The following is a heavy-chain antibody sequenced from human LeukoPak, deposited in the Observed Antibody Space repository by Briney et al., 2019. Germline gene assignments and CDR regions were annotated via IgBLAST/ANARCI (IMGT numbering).Heavy chain of an antibody. Sequence: GGSLRLSCAASGFTFSSYYMNWVRQAPGKGLEWVSHISSSSSIIYYADSVKGRFTISRDNAKNSLYLQMNSLRAEDTAVYYCASGGGNPYDAFDIWGQGTMVTVSS. V-gene: IGHV3-48*01. D-gene: IGHD4-23*01. J-gene: IGHJ3*02. CDR3: ASGGGNPYDAFDI. CDR2: ISSSSSII. CDR1: GFTFSSYY.